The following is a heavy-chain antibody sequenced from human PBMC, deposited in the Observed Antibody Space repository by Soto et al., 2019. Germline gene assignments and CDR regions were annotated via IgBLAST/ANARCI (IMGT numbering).Heavy chain of an antibody. D-gene: IGHD3-22*01. Sequence: SETLSLTCTVSGGSISSGGYYWSWIRQHPGKGLEWIGYIYYSGSTYYNPSLKSRVTISVDTSKNQFSLKLSSVTAADTAVYYCARAVDSPYYYYGMDVWGQGTTVTVSS. V-gene: IGHV4-31*03. CDR3: ARAVDSPYYYYGMDV. J-gene: IGHJ6*02. CDR2: IYYSGST. CDR1: GGSISSGGYY.